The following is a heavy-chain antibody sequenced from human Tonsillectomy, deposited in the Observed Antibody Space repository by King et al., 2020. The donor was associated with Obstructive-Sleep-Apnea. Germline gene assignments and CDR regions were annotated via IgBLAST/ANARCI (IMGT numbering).Heavy chain of an antibody. V-gene: IGHV3-23*04. J-gene: IGHJ4*02. Sequence: VQLVESGGGLVQPGGSLRLSCAASGFTFSNYAMTWVRQAPGKGLEWVSGISCSDAITYYAHSVKGRFTISRDNSKNTLYLQMNSLRAEDTAVYYCAKDLLQLANWGQGTLVTVSS. CDR2: ISCSDAIT. D-gene: IGHD6-6*01. CDR3: AKDLLQLAN. CDR1: GFTFSNYA.